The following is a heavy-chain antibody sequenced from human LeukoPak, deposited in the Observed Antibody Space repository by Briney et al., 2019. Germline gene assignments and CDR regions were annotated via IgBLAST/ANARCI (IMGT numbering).Heavy chain of an antibody. Sequence: PSETLSLTCSVSGGSLSSFYWSWLRQPPGKGLEWITYISHNGYTEFKPSLKSRVTISLDTSKNQLSLKLSSVTAADTAVYYSSSGWYLIWGQGTLVTVSS. CDR2: ISHNGYT. CDR1: GGSLSSFY. V-gene: IGHV4-59*12. CDR3: SSGWYLI. J-gene: IGHJ4*02. D-gene: IGHD6-19*01.